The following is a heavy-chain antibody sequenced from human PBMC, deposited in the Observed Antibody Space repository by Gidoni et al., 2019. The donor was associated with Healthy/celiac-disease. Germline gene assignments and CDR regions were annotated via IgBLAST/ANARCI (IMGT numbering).Heavy chain of an antibody. CDR2: ISYDGSNK. CDR1: GFTFSSYA. D-gene: IGHD6-13*01. CDR3: ARVRYSSSWYRRGYYYYGMDV. Sequence: GFTFSSYAMHWVRQAPGKGLEWVAVISYDGSNKYYADSVKGRFTISRDNSKNTLYLQTNSLRAEDTAVYYCARVRYSSSWYRRGYYYYGMDVWGQGTTVTVSS. V-gene: IGHV3-30-3*01. J-gene: IGHJ6*02.